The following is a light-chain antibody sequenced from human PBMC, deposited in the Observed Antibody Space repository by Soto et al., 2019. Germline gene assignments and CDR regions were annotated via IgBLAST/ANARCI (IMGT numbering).Light chain of an antibody. CDR3: QQSYSTPLT. Sequence: DIQMTQSPSYLSASVGDRVTITCRASQSISSYLNWYQQKPGKAPKVLIYAASSLQSGVPSRFSGSGSGTDFTLTISSLQPEEFATYYCQQSYSTPLTVGGGTKVDIK. CDR2: AAS. V-gene: IGKV1-39*01. CDR1: QSISSY. J-gene: IGKJ4*01.